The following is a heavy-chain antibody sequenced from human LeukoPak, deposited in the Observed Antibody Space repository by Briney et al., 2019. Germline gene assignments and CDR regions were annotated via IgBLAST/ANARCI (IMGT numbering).Heavy chain of an antibody. Sequence: PSETLSLTCTVSGVSISGYYWSWIRQPPGKELEWIGDINHSGSTNYNPSLKSRVTISVDTSKNQFSLQLSSMTAAHTAVYYCARDSGSGYDSSGGALDIWGQGTMVTVSS. D-gene: IGHD3-22*01. CDR2: INHSGST. CDR1: GVSISGYY. V-gene: IGHV4-59*01. CDR3: ARDSGSGYDSSGGALDI. J-gene: IGHJ3*02.